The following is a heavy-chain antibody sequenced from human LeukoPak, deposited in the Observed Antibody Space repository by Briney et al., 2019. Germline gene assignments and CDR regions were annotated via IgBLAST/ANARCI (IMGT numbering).Heavy chain of an antibody. D-gene: IGHD6-13*01. J-gene: IGHJ4*02. CDR2: ISRTGNSI. CDR3: ARGPYSSNWYVDY. V-gene: IGHV3-48*03. Sequence: GGSLRLSCAASGFTLTSYEMNWVRLAPGKGLEWISYISRTGNSIYYADSVKGRFAVSRDSAKNSLYLQMNSLRAEDTAVYYCARGPYSSNWYVDYWGQGTLVTVAS. CDR1: GFTLTSYE.